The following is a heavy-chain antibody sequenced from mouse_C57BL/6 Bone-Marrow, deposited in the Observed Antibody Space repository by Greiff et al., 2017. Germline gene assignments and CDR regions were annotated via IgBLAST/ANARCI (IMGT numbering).Heavy chain of an antibody. V-gene: IGHV1-18*01. J-gene: IGHJ4*01. CDR2: INPNNGGT. Sequence: LVKPGASVKIPCKASGYTFTDYNMDWVKQSHGKSLEWIGDINPNNGGTIYNQKFKGKATLTVDKSSSTAYMELRSLTSEDTAVYYCARGVTVRYAMDYWGQGTSVTVSS. CDR1: GYTFTDYN. CDR3: ARGVTVRYAMDY. D-gene: IGHD2-1*01.